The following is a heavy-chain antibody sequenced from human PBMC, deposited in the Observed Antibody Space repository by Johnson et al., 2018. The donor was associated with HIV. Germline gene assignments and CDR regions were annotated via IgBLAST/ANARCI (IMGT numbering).Heavy chain of an antibody. V-gene: IGHV3-53*01. CDR2: IYSGDST. CDR3: AKTLRFLGCVDDAFDI. CDR1: GFTVSSNY. D-gene: IGHD3-3*01. J-gene: IGHJ3*02. Sequence: VQLVESGGGLIQPGGSLRLSCAASGFTVSSNYMTWVRQAPGKGRERVSVIYSGDSTYYADSVKGRFTIPGDKSKSTLYVRMNGLRADDTVVYFCAKTLRFLGCVDDAFDIWGQGTMVTVSS.